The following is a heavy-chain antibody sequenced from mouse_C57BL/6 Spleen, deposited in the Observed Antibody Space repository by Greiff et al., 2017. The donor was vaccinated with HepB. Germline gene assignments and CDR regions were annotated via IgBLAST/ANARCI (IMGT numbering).Heavy chain of an antibody. CDR2: IYPRDGST. V-gene: IGHV1-85*01. J-gene: IGHJ4*01. CDR3: ARSPYYYGSSYKAAMDY. Sequence: LQQSGPELVKPGASVKLSCKASGYTFTSYDINWVKQRPGQGLEWIGWIYPRDGSTKYNEKFKGKATLTVDTSSSTAYMELHSLTSEDSAVYFCARSPYYYGSSYKAAMDYWGQGTSVTVSS. CDR1: GYTFTSYD. D-gene: IGHD1-1*01.